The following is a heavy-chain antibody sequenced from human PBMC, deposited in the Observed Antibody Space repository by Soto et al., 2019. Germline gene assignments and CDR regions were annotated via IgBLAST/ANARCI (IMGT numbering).Heavy chain of an antibody. V-gene: IGHV3-30*18. J-gene: IGHJ6*02. CDR2: ISYDGSNK. CDR3: AKDYRYCSSTSCYPRFAYYYYGMDV. D-gene: IGHD2-2*01. Sequence: GGSLRLSCAASGFTFGSYGMHWVRQAPGKGLEWVAVISYDGSNKYYADSVKGRFTISRDNSKNTLYLQMNSLRAEDTAVYYCAKDYRYCSSTSCYPRFAYYYYGMDVWGQGTTVTVSS. CDR1: GFTFGSYG.